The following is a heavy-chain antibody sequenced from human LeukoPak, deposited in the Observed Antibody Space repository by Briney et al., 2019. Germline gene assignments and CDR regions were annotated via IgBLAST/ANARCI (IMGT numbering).Heavy chain of an antibody. CDR2: INHSGST. D-gene: IGHD2-15*01. V-gene: IGHV4-34*01. J-gene: IGHJ5*02. CDR1: GGSFSGYY. CDR3: ARYRKGYCSGGSCYGDWFDP. Sequence: SETLSLTCAVYGGSFSGYYWSWIRQPPGKGLEWIGEINHSGSTNYNPSLKSRVTISVDTSKNQFSLKLSSVTAADTAVYYCARYRKGYCSGGSCYGDWFDPWGQGTLVTVSS.